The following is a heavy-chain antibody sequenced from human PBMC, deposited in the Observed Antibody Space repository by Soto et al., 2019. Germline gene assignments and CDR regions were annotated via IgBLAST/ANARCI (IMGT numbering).Heavy chain of an antibody. CDR1: GGSVSSGSYY. CDR3: ARESLRYSSGWSNY. J-gene: IGHJ4*02. D-gene: IGHD6-19*01. V-gene: IGHV4-61*01. Sequence: QVQLQESGPGLVKPSETLSLTCTVSGGSVSSGSYYWSWIRQPPGKGLEWIGYIYYSGSTNYNPSLKSRVSISVDTSKNQCALKLSSVTAADTAVYYCARESLRYSSGWSNYWGQGTMVTVSS. CDR2: IYYSGST.